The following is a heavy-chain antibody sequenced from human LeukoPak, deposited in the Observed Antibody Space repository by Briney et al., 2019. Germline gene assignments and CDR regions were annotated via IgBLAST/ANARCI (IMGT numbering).Heavy chain of an antibody. CDR2: IYYSGRT. V-gene: IGHV4-39*01. CDR3: GRSVSAAAGTDVFY. Sequence: SETLSLTCTVSGGSISSSSYYWGWIRQPPGKGLEWIGSIYYSGRTYYNPSLKSRATISVNTSKNQFSLKLSSVTAADTAVYYCGRSVSAAAGTDVFYWGQGTLVTVSS. CDR1: GGSISSSSYY. J-gene: IGHJ4*02. D-gene: IGHD6-13*01.